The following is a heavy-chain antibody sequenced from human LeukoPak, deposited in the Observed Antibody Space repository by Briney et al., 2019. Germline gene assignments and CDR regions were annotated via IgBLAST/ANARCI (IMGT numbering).Heavy chain of an antibody. J-gene: IGHJ4*02. CDR2: IIPILGIA. D-gene: IGHD5-12*01. CDR1: GGTFSSYA. Sequence: GASVKVSCKASGGTFSSYAISWVRQAPGQRLEWMGRIIPILGIANYAQKFQGRVTITADKSTSTAYIELSSLRSEDTAVYYCARDHGLYSGYDSGDFDYWGQGTLVTVSS. CDR3: ARDHGLYSGYDSGDFDY. V-gene: IGHV1-69*04.